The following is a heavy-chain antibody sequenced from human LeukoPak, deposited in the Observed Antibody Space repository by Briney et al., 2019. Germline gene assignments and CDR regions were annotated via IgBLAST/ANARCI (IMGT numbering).Heavy chain of an antibody. D-gene: IGHD5-18*01. CDR3: ARTEVDTAMVTPSYYYYMDV. V-gene: IGHV1-18*01. Sequence: ASVKVSCKASGYTFTSYGISWVRQAPGQGLEWMGWISAYNGNTNYAQKLQGRVTMTRDTSTSTVYMELSSLRSEDTAVYYCARTEVDTAMVTPSYYYYMDVWGKGTTVTVSS. CDR2: ISAYNGNT. J-gene: IGHJ6*03. CDR1: GYTFTSYG.